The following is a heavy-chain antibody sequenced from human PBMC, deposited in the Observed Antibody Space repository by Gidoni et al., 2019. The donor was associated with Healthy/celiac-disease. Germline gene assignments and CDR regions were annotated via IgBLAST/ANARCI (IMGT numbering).Heavy chain of an antibody. V-gene: IGHV4-4*02. CDR2: IYHSGST. CDR1: GGPLRSSNW. Sequence: QVQLQASGLALVKPLGILAHTCALAGGPLRSSNWWSWVRQPPGKGLEWIGEIYHSGSTNYNPSLKSRVTMSVDKSKNQFSLKLSSVTAADTAEYYCARSDDGGNSGNFDLWGRGTLVTVSS. J-gene: IGHJ2*01. D-gene: IGHD4-17*01. CDR3: ARSDDGGNSGNFDL.